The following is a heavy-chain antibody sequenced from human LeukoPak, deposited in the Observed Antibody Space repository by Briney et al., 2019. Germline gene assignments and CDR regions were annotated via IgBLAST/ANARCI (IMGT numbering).Heavy chain of an antibody. D-gene: IGHD3-9*01. V-gene: IGHV3-30*03. CDR3: ARVKSDDILTGYYLFDY. Sequence: GGSLRLSCAASGFTFSSCGMHWVREAPGKGLEWVAVISYDGSNKYYAGSVKGRFTISRDNAKNTLYLQMNSLRADDTAVYHCARVKSDDILTGYYLFDYWPRAPWSPSPQ. J-gene: IGHJ4*02. CDR1: GFTFSSCG. CDR2: ISYDGSNK.